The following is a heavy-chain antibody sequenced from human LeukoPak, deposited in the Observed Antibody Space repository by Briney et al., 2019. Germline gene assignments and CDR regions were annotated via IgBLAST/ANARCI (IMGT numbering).Heavy chain of an antibody. V-gene: IGHV3-74*01. D-gene: IGHD3-22*01. Sequence: GGSLRLSCAASGFSFSSYWMHWVRQVPGKGLVWFSHINSDESYTSYADSVKGRFTISRDNAKNTLYLQMNSLRAEDTAVYYCARGHYDSSGYPLDHWGQGTLVTVSA. CDR2: INSDESYT. J-gene: IGHJ4*02. CDR3: ARGHYDSSGYPLDH. CDR1: GFSFSSYW.